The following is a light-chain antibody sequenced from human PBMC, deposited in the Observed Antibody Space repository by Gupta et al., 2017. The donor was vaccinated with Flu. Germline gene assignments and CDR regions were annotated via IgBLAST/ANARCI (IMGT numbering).Light chain of an antibody. V-gene: IGLV1-47*01. CDR2: RNK. CDR1: GSNIGGNH. Sequence: QSVLTQPPSESGPPGQGVSISCSGSGSNIGGNHVYWYHHLPGAAPKLLIYRNKQRPSGVPERFSGSNSGTSASLAVSGLRPEDEGDDYCSAWYDNLVCVLFGGGTKLTVL. CDR3: SAWYDNLVCVL. J-gene: IGLJ2*01.